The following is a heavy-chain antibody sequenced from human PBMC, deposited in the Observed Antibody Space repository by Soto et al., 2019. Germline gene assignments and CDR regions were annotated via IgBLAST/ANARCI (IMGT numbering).Heavy chain of an antibody. J-gene: IGHJ4*02. CDR2: ISGSGGST. CDR3: AKGHVIADGYSGYGGFDY. D-gene: IGHD5-12*01. CDR1: GFTFSSYA. Sequence: GGSLRLSCAASGFTFSSYAMSWVRQAPGKGLEWVSAISGSGGSTYYADSVKGRFTISRDNSKNTLYLQMNSLRAEDTAVYYCAKGHVIADGYSGYGGFDYWGQGTLVTVSS. V-gene: IGHV3-23*01.